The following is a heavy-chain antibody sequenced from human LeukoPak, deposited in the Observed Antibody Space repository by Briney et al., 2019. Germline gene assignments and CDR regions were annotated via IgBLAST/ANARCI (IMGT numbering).Heavy chain of an antibody. CDR1: GFTFSSYA. CDR3: AREFTMFIDY. CDR2: ISYDGSNK. D-gene: IGHD3-10*02. Sequence: GGSLRLSCAASGFTFSSYAMHWVRQAPGKGLEWVAVISYDGSNKYYADSVKGRFTISRDKSKNTLYLQMNSLRAEDTAVYYCAREFTMFIDYWGQGTLVTVSS. V-gene: IGHV3-30-3*01. J-gene: IGHJ4*02.